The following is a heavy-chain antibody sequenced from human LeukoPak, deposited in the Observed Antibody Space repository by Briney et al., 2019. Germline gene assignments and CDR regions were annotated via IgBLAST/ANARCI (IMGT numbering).Heavy chain of an antibody. J-gene: IGHJ4*02. V-gene: IGHV3-21*01. Sequence: PGGPLRLSCAASGFTFSSYSMNWVRQAPGKGLEWVSSISSSSSYIYYADSVKGRFTISRDNAKNSLYLQMNSLRAEDTAVYYCASANDYYDSSGVDYWGQGTLVTVSS. CDR2: ISSSSSYI. CDR3: ASANDYYDSSGVDY. D-gene: IGHD3-22*01. CDR1: GFTFSSYS.